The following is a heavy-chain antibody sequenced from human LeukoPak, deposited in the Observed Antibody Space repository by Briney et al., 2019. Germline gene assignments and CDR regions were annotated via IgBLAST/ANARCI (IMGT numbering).Heavy chain of an antibody. J-gene: IGHJ4*02. Sequence: ASVKVSCKASGYTFTGYYIHWVRQAPGQGLEWMGRINPNSGGTNYAQRFQGRVTMTRDTSTSTAYMELSRLRSDDTAVYYCARYSRGYFDYWGQGTLVTVSS. CDR3: ARYSRGYFDY. CDR2: INPNSGGT. D-gene: IGHD3-10*01. CDR1: GYTFTGYY. V-gene: IGHV1-2*06.